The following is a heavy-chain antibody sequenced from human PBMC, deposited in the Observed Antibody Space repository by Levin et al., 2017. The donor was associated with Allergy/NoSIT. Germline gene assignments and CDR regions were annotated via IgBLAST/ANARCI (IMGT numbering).Heavy chain of an antibody. CDR3: ARGRGGRVDY. V-gene: IGHV4-34*01. D-gene: IGHD1-26*01. CDR2: INHSGST. Sequence: NPSETLSLTCAVYGGSFSGYYWSWIRQPPVKGLEWIGEINHSGSTNYNPSLKSRVTISVDTSKNQFSLKLSSVTAADTAVYYCARGRGGRVDYWGQGTLVTVSS. CDR1: GGSFSGYY. J-gene: IGHJ4*02.